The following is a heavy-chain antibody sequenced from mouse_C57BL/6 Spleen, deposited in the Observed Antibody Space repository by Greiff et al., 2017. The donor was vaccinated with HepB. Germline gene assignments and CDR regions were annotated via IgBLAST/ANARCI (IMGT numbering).Heavy chain of an antibody. CDR2: IHPNSGST. J-gene: IGHJ2*01. CDR3: AREGGYFDY. V-gene: IGHV1-64*01. Sequence: QVQLKESGAELVKPGASVKLSCKASGYTFTSYWMHWVKQRPGQGLEWIGMIHPNSGSTNYNEKFKSKATLTVDKSSSTAYMQLSSLTSEDSAVYYCAREGGYFDYWGQGTTLTVSS. CDR1: GYTFTSYW.